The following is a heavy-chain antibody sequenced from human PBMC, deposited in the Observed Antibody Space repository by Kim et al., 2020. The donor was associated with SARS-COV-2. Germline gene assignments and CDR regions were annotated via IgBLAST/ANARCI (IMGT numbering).Heavy chain of an antibody. V-gene: IGHV3-23*01. Sequence: GGSLRLSCAASGFPFSSYSMHWVRQAPGKGLEWVSCISGTGGSPYYADSVKGRFTISRDNSKNTVYLQVSSLRAEDTAVYYCARGSCLIVVPTNAHFDD. CDR1: GFPFSSYS. J-gene: IGHJ3*01. CDR2: ISGTGGSP. CDR3: ARGSCLIVVPTNAHFDD. D-gene: IGHD3-22*01.